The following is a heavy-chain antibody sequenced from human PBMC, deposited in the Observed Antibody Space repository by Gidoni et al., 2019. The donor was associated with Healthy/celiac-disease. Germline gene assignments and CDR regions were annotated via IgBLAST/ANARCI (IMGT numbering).Heavy chain of an antibody. Sequence: QVQLQQWGAGLLKPSETLSLTCAVYGGSFSGYYWSWIRQPPGKGLEWIGEINHSGSTNYNPSLKSRVTISVDTSKNQFSLKLSSVTAADTAVYYCARPFPRPSDAFDIWGQGTMVTVSS. J-gene: IGHJ3*02. CDR3: ARPFPRPSDAFDI. CDR2: INHSGST. V-gene: IGHV4-34*01. CDR1: GGSFSGYY.